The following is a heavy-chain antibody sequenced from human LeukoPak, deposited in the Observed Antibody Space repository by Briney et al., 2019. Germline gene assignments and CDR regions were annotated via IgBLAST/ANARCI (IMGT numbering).Heavy chain of an antibody. CDR3: ARERGYSGYAFAEDWFDP. D-gene: IGHD5-12*01. CDR1: GGSISSGSYY. Sequence: SETLSLTCTVSGGSISSGSYYWSWIRQPAGKGLEWIGRIYTSGSTNYNPSLKSRVTISVDTSKNQFSLKLSSVTAADTAVYYCARERGYSGYAFAEDWFDPWGQGTLVTVSS. J-gene: IGHJ5*02. V-gene: IGHV4-61*02. CDR2: IYTSGST.